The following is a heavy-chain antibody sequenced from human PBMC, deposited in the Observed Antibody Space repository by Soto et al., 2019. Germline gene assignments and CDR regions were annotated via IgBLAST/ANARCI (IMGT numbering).Heavy chain of an antibody. V-gene: IGHV3-23*01. Sequence: EVQLLVSGGGLVQRGGSLRLSCVASGFTFRNYVMSWVRQSTGKGLEWVSGISGSGGITFYADSVKRRFTISRDNSKNTLYLQMNSLRAEDTAIYYCAKFYYYYMDVWGKGTTVTVSS. CDR1: GFTFRNYV. CDR2: ISGSGGIT. CDR3: AKFYYYYMDV. J-gene: IGHJ6*03.